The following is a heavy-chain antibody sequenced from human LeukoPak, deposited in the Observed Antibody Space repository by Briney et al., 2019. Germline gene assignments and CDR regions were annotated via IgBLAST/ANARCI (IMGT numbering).Heavy chain of an antibody. Sequence: GRSLRLSCAASGFTFSSNYMSWVRQAPGKGLEWVSVIYSGGSTYYTDSVKGRFTISRHNSKNTLYLQMDSLRAEDTAVYYCARDSSNCNYFDCWGQGTPVTVSS. D-gene: IGHD6-13*01. CDR1: GFTFSSNY. J-gene: IGHJ4*02. CDR2: IYSGGST. CDR3: ARDSSNCNYFDC. V-gene: IGHV3-53*04.